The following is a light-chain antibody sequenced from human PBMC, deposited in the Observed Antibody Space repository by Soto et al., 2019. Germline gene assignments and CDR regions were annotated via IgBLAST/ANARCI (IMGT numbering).Light chain of an antibody. J-gene: IGKJ4*01. V-gene: IGKV3-15*01. CDR3: QQYNNWPLT. Sequence: EIVMTQSPATLSVSQGERATLSCRASQSVTTNFAWYQQKPGQAPRLLIYGASTRATAIPARFSGSGSGTEFTLTISSLQSEDFAFYYCQQYNNWPLTFVGGTKVEIK. CDR1: QSVTTN. CDR2: GAS.